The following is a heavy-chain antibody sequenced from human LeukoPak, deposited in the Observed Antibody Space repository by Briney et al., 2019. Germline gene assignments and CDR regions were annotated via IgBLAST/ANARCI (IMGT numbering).Heavy chain of an antibody. CDR1: GFTFSDYS. J-gene: IGHJ4*02. CDR3: GRDLGGRSGY. D-gene: IGHD1-26*01. V-gene: IGHV3-48*01. CDR2: ISSGGSTI. Sequence: GGSLRLSCAVSGFTFSDYSMNWVRQAPGKGLEWLSYISSGGSTIYYADSVRGRFTISRDNAKNSLDLQMNSLRAEDTAVYYCGRDLGGRSGYWGQGTLVTVSS.